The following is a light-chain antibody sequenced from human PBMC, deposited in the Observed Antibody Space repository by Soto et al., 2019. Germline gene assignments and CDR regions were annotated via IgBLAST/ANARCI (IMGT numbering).Light chain of an antibody. CDR2: AAS. J-gene: IGKJ1*01. CDR3: QHYYSYPWT. CDR1: QGVSSS. Sequence: AIRMTQSPSSLSASTGDRVTITCRASQGVSSSVAWYQQKPGEAPKLLIYAASTMQSGVPSRFSGSGSGTDFNLTISCLQSEDFATYYCQHYYSYPWTFGQGTKVEIK. V-gene: IGKV1-8*01.